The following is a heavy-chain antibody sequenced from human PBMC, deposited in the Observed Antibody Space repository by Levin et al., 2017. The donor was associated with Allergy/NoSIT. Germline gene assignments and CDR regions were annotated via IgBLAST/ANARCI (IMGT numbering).Heavy chain of an antibody. J-gene: IGHJ3*02. CDR2: ISSSGSTI. Sequence: GESLKISCAASGFTFSDYYMSWIRQAPGKGLEWVSYISSSGSTIYYADSVKGRFTISRDNAKNSLYLQMNSLRAEDTAVYYCARSRLGIGEAFDIWGQGTMVTVSS. CDR3: ARSRLGIGEAFDI. V-gene: IGHV3-11*01. D-gene: IGHD7-27*01. CDR1: GFTFSDYY.